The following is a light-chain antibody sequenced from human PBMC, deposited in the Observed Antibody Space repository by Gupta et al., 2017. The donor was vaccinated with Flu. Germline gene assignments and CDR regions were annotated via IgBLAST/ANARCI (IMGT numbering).Light chain of an antibody. Sequence: VTISCTRSSGRIASNYVQWYQQRPGSSPTTVIYEDNQRPSGVPDRFSGSIDSSSNSASLTISGLKTEDEADYYCQSYDSSNHVVFGGGTKLTVL. CDR3: QSYDSSNHVV. J-gene: IGLJ2*01. CDR1: SGRIASNY. CDR2: EDN. V-gene: IGLV6-57*01.